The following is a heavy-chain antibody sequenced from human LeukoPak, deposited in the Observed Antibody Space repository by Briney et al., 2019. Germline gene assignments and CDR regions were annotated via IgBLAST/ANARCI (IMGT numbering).Heavy chain of an antibody. CDR3: ARRPLNWIYGEGVFDF. V-gene: IGHV1-46*01. D-gene: IGHD1-1*01. Sequence: GASVKVSCKTSGYTFTSYYLHWVRQAPGQGLQWMGVIHPSGGSTSLGQNFQGRVTMTRDTSTSTVYMELSSLRSEDSPIYFCARRPLNWIYGEGVFDFWGQGTMVTVSS. J-gene: IGHJ3*01. CDR1: GYTFTSYY. CDR2: IHPSGGST.